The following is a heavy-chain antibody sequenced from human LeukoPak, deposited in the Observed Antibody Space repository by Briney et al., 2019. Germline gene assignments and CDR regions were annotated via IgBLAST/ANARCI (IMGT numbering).Heavy chain of an antibody. CDR2: IIPIFGTA. CDR3: ASMGWLQIRQPFDY. D-gene: IGHD5-24*01. V-gene: IGHV1-69*06. J-gene: IGHJ4*02. CDR1: GGTFSSYA. Sequence: ASVKVSCKASGGTFSSYAISWVRQAPGQGLEWMGGIIPIFGTANYAQKFQGRVTITADKSTSTAYMELSSLRSEDTAVYYCASMGWLQIRQPFDYWGQGTLVTVSS.